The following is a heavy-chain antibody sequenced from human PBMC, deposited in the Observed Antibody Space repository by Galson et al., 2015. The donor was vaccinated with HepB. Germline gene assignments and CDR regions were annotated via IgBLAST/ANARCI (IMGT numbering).Heavy chain of an antibody. Sequence: SLRLSCAASGFTFDDYAMHWVRQAPGKGLEWVSGISWNSGSIGYADSVKGRFTISRDNAKNSLYLQMNSLRAEDTALYYCAKDRGDYYGSGNFDYWGQGILVTVSS. CDR1: GFTFDDYA. D-gene: IGHD3-10*01. CDR2: ISWNSGSI. J-gene: IGHJ4*02. CDR3: AKDRGDYYGSGNFDY. V-gene: IGHV3-9*01.